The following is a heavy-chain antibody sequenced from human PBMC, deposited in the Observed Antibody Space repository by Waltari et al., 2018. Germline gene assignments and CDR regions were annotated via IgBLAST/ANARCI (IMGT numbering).Heavy chain of an antibody. CDR1: GGSISSSSYY. Sequence: QLQLQESGPGLVKPSETLSLTCTVSGGSISSSSYYWGWIRQPPGKGLEWIGSIYYSGSTYYNPSLKSRVTISVDTSKNQFSLKLSSVTAADTAVYYCARQRKGQHVDYWGQGTLVTVSS. CDR3: ARQRKGQHVDY. CDR2: IYYSGST. V-gene: IGHV4-39*01. J-gene: IGHJ4*02. D-gene: IGHD6-13*01.